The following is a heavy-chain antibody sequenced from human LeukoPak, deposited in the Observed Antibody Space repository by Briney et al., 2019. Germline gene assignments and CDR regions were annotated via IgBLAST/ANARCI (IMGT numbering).Heavy chain of an antibody. CDR2: INPNSGDT. V-gene: IGHV1-2*02. Sequence: GASVTVSCKASGYSFTDYYLHWVRQAPGQGLEWMGWINPNSGDTNYAQKFQGSVTMTRDTSISTAYRELSSLRSDDTAVYYCAGAGVVPPAPFDYWGQGTLVTVSS. D-gene: IGHD3-16*01. CDR3: AGAGVVPPAPFDY. J-gene: IGHJ4*02. CDR1: GYSFTDYY.